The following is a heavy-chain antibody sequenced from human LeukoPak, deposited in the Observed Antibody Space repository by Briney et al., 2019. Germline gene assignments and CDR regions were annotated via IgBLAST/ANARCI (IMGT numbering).Heavy chain of an antibody. CDR3: VKGGQRWLQFGFDY. Sequence: GGPLRLSCSASGFTFISYAMHWVRQAPGNGLEYVSGISNDGGSTYYADSVKGRFTISRDNSKNTLYLQMSSLRAEETAVYYCVKGGQRWLQFGFDYWGQGTLVTVSS. V-gene: IGHV3-64D*06. J-gene: IGHJ4*02. CDR2: ISNDGGST. D-gene: IGHD5-24*01. CDR1: GFTFISYA.